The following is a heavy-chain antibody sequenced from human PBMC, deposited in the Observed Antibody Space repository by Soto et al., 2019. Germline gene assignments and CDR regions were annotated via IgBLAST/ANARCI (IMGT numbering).Heavy chain of an antibody. CDR1: GFTFSSYG. V-gene: IGHV3-30*18. J-gene: IGHJ3*02. Sequence: QVQLVESGGGVVQPGRSLRLSCAASGFTFSSYGMNWVRQAPGKGLEWVAVISYDGSNKYYADSVKGRFTISRDNSKNTLYLQMNGLRAEDTDVYYCAKGGVGSTSDAFDIWGQGTMVTVSS. D-gene: IGHD1-26*01. CDR3: AKGGVGSTSDAFDI. CDR2: ISYDGSNK.